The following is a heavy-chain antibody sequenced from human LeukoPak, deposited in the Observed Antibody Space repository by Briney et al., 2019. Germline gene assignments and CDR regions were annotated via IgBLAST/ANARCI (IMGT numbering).Heavy chain of an antibody. D-gene: IGHD6-13*01. CDR1: GFTFSSYA. CDR3: ARDTSSSGYYFDY. J-gene: IGHJ4*02. V-gene: IGHV3-23*01. Sequence: GGSLRLSCAASGFTFSSYAMSWVRQAPGKGLEWVSAISGSGGSTYYADSVKGRFTISRDDSKNTLYLQMNSLRAEDTAVYYCARDTSSSGYYFDYWGQGTLVTVSS. CDR2: ISGSGGST.